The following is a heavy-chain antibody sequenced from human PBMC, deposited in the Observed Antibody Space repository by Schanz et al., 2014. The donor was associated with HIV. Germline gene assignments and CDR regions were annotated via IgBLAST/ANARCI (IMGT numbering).Heavy chain of an antibody. V-gene: IGHV3-7*01. CDR1: GFTFNKYW. CDR2: IKEDGSAT. CDR3: ASVRVEG. Sequence: EVQLVESGGGLVHPGGSLRLSCAASGFTFNKYWMNWVRQVPGKGLEWVASIKEDGSATYYVDSVKGRITMSRDNARNSLYLQMDSLRVEDKAVYHCASVRVEGWGQGTLVTVSS. J-gene: IGHJ4*02.